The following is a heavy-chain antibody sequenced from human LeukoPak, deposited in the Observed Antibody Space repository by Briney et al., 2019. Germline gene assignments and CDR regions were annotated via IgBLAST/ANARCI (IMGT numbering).Heavy chain of an antibody. V-gene: IGHV4-38-2*02. CDR1: NSSISSDYY. D-gene: IGHD3-22*01. Sequence: SETLSLTCSVSNSSISSDYYWGWIRQSPGEGLEWIGGIYHSGTTHYYPSLKNRVSISIDTSRNQFSLQLNSVTAADTAVYYCARALYYYETSGYTFDSWGQGTLVTVSS. CDR3: ARALYYYETSGYTFDS. CDR2: IYHSGTT. J-gene: IGHJ4*02.